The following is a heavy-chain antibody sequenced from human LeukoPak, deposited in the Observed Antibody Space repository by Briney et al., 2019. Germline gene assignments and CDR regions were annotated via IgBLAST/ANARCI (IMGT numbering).Heavy chain of an antibody. V-gene: IGHV1-69*05. Sequence: SVKASCKASGGTFSSYAISWVRQAPGQGLEWMGRIIPIFGTANYAQKFQGRVTITTDESTSTAYMEQSSLRSEDTAVYYCARDSSGWYRYYFDYWGQGTLVTVSS. D-gene: IGHD6-19*01. J-gene: IGHJ4*02. CDR2: IIPIFGTA. CDR1: GGTFSSYA. CDR3: ARDSSGWYRYYFDY.